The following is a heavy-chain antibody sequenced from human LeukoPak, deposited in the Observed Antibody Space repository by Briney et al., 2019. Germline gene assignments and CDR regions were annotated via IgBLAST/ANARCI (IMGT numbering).Heavy chain of an antibody. V-gene: IGHV1-2*02. CDR3: AVWFGELLSPYFDY. D-gene: IGHD3-10*01. Sequence: ASVTVSYMASGYTFTDYYMHWVRQAPGQGREGMGWINPNSGGTNYAQKFQGRVTITRDTSISTAYMELSRLRSDDTAVYYCAVWFGELLSPYFDYWGQGTLVTVSS. J-gene: IGHJ4*02. CDR1: GYTFTDYY. CDR2: INPNSGGT.